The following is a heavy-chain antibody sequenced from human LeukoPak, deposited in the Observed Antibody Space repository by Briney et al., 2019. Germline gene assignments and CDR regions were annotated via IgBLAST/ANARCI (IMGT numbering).Heavy chain of an antibody. Sequence: GASVKVSCKASGYTFTGYYMHWVRQAPGQGLEWMGWINPNSGGTNYAQKFQGGVTMTRDTSISTAYMELSRLRSDDTAVYYCARVQRPIRGYSYGYGVDYWGRGTLVTVSS. CDR1: GYTFTGYY. D-gene: IGHD5-18*01. V-gene: IGHV1-2*02. CDR2: INPNSGGT. CDR3: ARVQRPIRGYSYGYGVDY. J-gene: IGHJ4*02.